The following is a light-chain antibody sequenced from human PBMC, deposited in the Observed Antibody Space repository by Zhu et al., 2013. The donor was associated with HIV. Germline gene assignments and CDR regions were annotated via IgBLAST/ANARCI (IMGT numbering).Light chain of an antibody. CDR3: QQYGSSPWT. CDR2: GAS. Sequence: EIVLTQSPATLSVSPGERATLSCRASQSVTTNLAWYQQRPGQAPRLLIYGASSRSTGIPDRFSGSGSGTDFTLTINRLEPEDLAVYYCQQYGSSPWTFGQG. J-gene: IGKJ1*01. V-gene: IGKV3-20*01. CDR1: QSVTTN.